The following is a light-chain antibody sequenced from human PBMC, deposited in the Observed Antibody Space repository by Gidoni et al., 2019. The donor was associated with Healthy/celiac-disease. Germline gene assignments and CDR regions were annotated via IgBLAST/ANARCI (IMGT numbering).Light chain of an antibody. J-gene: IGKJ2*01. CDR2: DAS. CDR3: QQRSNWPYT. Sequence: EIVLTQSPATLSLSPGERATSSCRASQSVSRYLAWSQQKPGQAPRLLIYDASIRAAGIPAGFSGSGSGTDFTLTISSLEPEDFAVYYCQQRSNWPYTFXQXTKLEIK. V-gene: IGKV3-11*01. CDR1: QSVSRY.